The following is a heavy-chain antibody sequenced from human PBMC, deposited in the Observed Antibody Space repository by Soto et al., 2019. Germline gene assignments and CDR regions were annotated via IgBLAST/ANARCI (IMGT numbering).Heavy chain of an antibody. V-gene: IGHV3-30*03. J-gene: IGHJ2*01. CDR2: ISYDGKQT. D-gene: IGHD3-16*01. CDR1: GVTFKDYG. Sequence: SLRLSCGAPGVTFKDYGMHWVRQAPGKSLEWVAVISYDGKQTYYADSVKGRFTISKDKSKRTLFLQMNSLRVDDTAVYYCARDGWGSNWYCDHWGRGTLVTVSS. CDR3: ARDGWGSNWYCDH.